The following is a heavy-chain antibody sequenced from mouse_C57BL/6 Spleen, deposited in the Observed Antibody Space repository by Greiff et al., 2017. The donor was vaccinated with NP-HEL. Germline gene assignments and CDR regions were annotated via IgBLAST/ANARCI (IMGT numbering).Heavy chain of an antibody. J-gene: IGHJ2*01. V-gene: IGHV1-76*01. CDR3: ARSRSNYACDY. CDR1: GYTFTDYY. Sequence: QVQLQQSGAELVRPGASVKLSCKASGYTFTDYYINWVKQRPGQGLEWIARIYPGSGNTYYNEKFKGKATLTAEKSSSTAYMQLSSLTSEDSAVYFCARSRSNYACDYWGQGTTLTVSS. D-gene: IGHD2-5*01. CDR2: IYPGSGNT.